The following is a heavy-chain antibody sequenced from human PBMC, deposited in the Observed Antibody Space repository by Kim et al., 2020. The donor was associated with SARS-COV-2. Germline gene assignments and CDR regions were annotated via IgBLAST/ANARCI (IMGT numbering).Heavy chain of an antibody. CDR3: ARPTKQWGLDP. D-gene: IGHD6-19*01. V-gene: IGHV5-51*01. J-gene: IGHJ5*02. CDR2: T. Sequence: TRYSPSFQGQVTISADKSISTAYLQWSSLKASDTAMYYCARPTKQWGLDPWGQGTLVTVSS.